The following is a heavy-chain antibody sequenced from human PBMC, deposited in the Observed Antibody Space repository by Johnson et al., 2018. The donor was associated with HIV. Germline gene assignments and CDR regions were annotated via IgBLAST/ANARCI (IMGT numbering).Heavy chain of an antibody. CDR2: INWDGGSK. Sequence: VQLVESGGGVVQPGGSLRLSCAASGFTFSSNYMSWVRQAPGKGLEWVSSINWDGGSKGDADSVKGRFTISRDNAKNSLYLQMNSLRAEDTAVYYCAKDQGVVSAVYDAFDIWGQGTMVTVSS. CDR1: GFTFSSNY. CDR3: AKDQGVVSAVYDAFDI. D-gene: IGHD2-21*01. V-gene: IGHV3-20*04. J-gene: IGHJ3*02.